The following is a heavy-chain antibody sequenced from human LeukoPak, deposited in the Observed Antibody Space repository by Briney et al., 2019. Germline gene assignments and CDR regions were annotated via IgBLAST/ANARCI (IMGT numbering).Heavy chain of an antibody. CDR3: ASDYGDYGGWAY. D-gene: IGHD4-17*01. J-gene: IGHJ4*02. CDR1: GYSFTSDP. CDR2: INAGNGNT. Sequence: ASVKVSCKASGYSFTSDPMHWVRQAPGQRLEWMGWINAGNGNTKYLEKFQGRVTITRDISASTAYMELSSLTSEDTAVYYCASDYGDYGGWAYWGQGTLVTVSS. V-gene: IGHV1-3*01.